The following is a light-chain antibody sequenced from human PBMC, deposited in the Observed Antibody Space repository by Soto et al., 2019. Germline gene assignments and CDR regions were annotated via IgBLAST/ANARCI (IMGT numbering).Light chain of an antibody. J-gene: IGLJ1*01. V-gene: IGLV2-14*01. CDR1: TSDVGRYNY. CDR2: DVS. CDR3: NSYTSGSTNV. Sequence: QSALTQPASVSGSPGQSITISCTGTTSDVGRYNYVSWYQQHPGKAPKLIIYDVSNRPSGVSNRFSGSNSGNTASLTISWLQADDEADYYCNSYTSGSTNVFGTGTKLTVL.